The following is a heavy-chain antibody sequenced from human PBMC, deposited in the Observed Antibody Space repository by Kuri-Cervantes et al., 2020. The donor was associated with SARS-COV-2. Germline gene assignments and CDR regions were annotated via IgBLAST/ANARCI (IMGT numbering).Heavy chain of an antibody. CDR3: ARSGGPGGIQLWLVSLDY. V-gene: IGHV3-30*04. CDR2: ISYDGSNK. J-gene: IGHJ4*01. CDR1: GFTFSSYA. D-gene: IGHD5-18*01. Sequence: GESLKISCAASGFTFSSYAMHWVRQAPGKGLEWVAVISYDGSNKYYADSVKGRFTISRDNSKNTLYLQMNSLRAEDTAVYYCARSGGPGGIQLWLVSLDYWGQGNPV.